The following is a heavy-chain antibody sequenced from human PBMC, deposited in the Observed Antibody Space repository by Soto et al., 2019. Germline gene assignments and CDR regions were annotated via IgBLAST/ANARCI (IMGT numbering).Heavy chain of an antibody. V-gene: IGHV4-34*01. CDR3: ASGFTVTTLDY. Sequence: SETLSLTCAVDGGSFSGYYWSWIRQPPGKGLEWIGEINHSGSTNYNPSLKSRVTISVDTSKNQFSLKLSSVTAADTAVYYCASGFTVTTLDYWGQGTLVSVSS. J-gene: IGHJ4*02. CDR2: INHSGST. CDR1: GGSFSGYY. D-gene: IGHD4-17*01.